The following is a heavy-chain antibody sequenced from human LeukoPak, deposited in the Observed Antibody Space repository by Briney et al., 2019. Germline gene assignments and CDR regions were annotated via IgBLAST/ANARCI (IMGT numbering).Heavy chain of an antibody. Sequence: GGSLRLSCAASGFTFSSYAMSWVRQAPGKGLEWVSAISGSGGSTYYADSVKGRFTISRDNSKNTLYLQMNSQRAEDTAVYYCAKDTTPCDRYYFDYWGQGTLVTVSS. CDR2: ISGSGGST. V-gene: IGHV3-23*01. CDR1: GFTFSSYA. CDR3: AKDTTPCDRYYFDY. D-gene: IGHD2-15*01. J-gene: IGHJ4*02.